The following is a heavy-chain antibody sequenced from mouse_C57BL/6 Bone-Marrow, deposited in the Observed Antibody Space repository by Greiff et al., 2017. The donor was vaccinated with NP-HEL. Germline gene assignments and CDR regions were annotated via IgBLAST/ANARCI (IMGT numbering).Heavy chain of an antibody. CDR3: ARGDSHYGSSGYAMDY. D-gene: IGHD1-1*01. CDR2: ISYSGST. J-gene: IGHJ4*01. CDR1: GYSITSDY. Sequence: EVQLQQSGPGLAKPSQTLSLTCSVTGYSITSDYWNWIRKFPGNKLEYMGYISYSGSTYYNPSLKSRISITRDTSKNQYYLQLNSVTTEDTATYYCARGDSHYGSSGYAMDYWGQGTSVTVSS. V-gene: IGHV3-8*01.